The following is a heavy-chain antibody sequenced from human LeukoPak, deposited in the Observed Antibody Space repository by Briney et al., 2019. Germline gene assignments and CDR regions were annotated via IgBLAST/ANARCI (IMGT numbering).Heavy chain of an antibody. CDR3: ARDRYDSSGFYRGDY. Sequence: GGSLRLSCAASGFTVSTNYMYWVRQAPGKGLELVSVIFGGGTTYYADSVRDRFTISRGNSKNTLYLQMNSLRAEDTAVYYCARDRYDSSGFYRGDYWGQGTLVTVSS. CDR2: IFGGGTT. V-gene: IGHV3-66*01. J-gene: IGHJ4*02. D-gene: IGHD3-22*01. CDR1: GFTVSTNY.